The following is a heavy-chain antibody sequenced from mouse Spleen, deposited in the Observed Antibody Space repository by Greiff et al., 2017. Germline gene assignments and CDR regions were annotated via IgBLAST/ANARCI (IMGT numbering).Heavy chain of an antibody. D-gene: IGHD1-1*01. CDR3: ARDYYGSSYFDY. CDR1: GFTFSSYY. CDR2: INSNGGST. J-gene: IGHJ2*01. V-gene: IGHV5-6-2*01. Sequence: EVKLVESGGGLVKLGGSLKLSCAASGFTFSSYYMSWVRQTPEKRLELVAAINSNGGSTYYPDTVKGRFTISRDNAKNTLYLQMSGLKSEDTALYYCARDYYGSSYFDYWGQGTTLTVSS.